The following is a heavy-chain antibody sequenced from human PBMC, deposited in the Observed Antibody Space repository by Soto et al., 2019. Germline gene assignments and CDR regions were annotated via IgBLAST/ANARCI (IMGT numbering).Heavy chain of an antibody. V-gene: IGHV4-30-4*01. Sequence: QVQLQESGPGLVKPSETLSLTCTVSGGSISGGVHSWSWIRQPPGKGLEWIGHIFDSGSTYYNPSPKSRLTISLDTPKNQFSLRLSSVTAADTAVYYCAREIMPLTNDWYFDLWGRGTLVTVSS. CDR2: IFDSGST. D-gene: IGHD2-8*01. CDR1: GGSISGGVHS. J-gene: IGHJ2*01. CDR3: AREIMPLTNDWYFDL.